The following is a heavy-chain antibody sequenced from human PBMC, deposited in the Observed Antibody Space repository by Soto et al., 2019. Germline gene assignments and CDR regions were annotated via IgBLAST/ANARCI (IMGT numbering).Heavy chain of an antibody. Sequence: EVQLLESGGGLVQPGGSLRLSCAASGFTFSSYAMSWVRQAPGKGLEWVSGISWNSGSIGYADSVKGRITISRDNAKNSQYLQMNSLRAEDTVLYYCAKGTYYYDSSGYYGYFQHWGQGTLVTVSS. CDR3: AKGTYYYDSSGYYGYFQH. V-gene: IGHV3-9*01. J-gene: IGHJ1*01. CDR1: GFTFSSYA. D-gene: IGHD3-22*01. CDR2: ISWNSGSI.